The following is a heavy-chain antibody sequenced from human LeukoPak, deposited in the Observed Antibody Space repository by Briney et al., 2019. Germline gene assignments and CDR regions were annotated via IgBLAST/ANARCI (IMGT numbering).Heavy chain of an antibody. CDR1: GYTFTSYG. CDR2: ISAYNGNT. D-gene: IGHD1-1*01. CDR3: ASTPAQLETTKGALDY. Sequence: GASVKVSCKASGYTFTSYGISWVRQAPGQGLEWMGWISAYNGNTNYAQKLQGRVTMTTDTSTSTAYMELRSLRSDDTAVYYCASTPAQLETTKGALDYWGQGTLVTVSS. J-gene: IGHJ4*02. V-gene: IGHV1-18*01.